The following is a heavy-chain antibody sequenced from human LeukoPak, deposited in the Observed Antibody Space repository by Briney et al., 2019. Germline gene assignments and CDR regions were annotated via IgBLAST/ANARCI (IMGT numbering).Heavy chain of an antibody. Sequence: ASVKVSCKASGYTFTDYYMHWVRQAPGQGLEWMGRINPNSGDTSFAQKFRGRVTMTRDTSVNTAYMELGRLTSDDTAIYYCARDSRVADDYWGQGTLVTVS. V-gene: IGHV1-2*06. CDR1: GYTFTDYY. J-gene: IGHJ4*02. CDR2: INPNSGDT. CDR3: ARDSRVADDY. D-gene: IGHD2-15*01.